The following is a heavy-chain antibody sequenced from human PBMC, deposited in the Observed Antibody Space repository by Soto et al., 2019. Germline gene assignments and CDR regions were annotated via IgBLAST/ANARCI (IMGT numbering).Heavy chain of an antibody. J-gene: IGHJ6*03. Sequence: SETLSLTCPVSGGSISSYYWSWIRQPPGKGLEWIGYIYYSGSTNYNPSLKSRVTISVDTSKNQFSLKLSSVTAADTAVYYCARVSNYYYYYMDVWGKGTTVTVSS. V-gene: IGHV4-59*01. CDR2: IYYSGST. CDR1: GGSISSYY. CDR3: ARVSNYYYYYMDV.